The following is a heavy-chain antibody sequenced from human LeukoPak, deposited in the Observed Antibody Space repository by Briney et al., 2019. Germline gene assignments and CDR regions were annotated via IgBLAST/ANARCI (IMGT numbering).Heavy chain of an antibody. CDR2: IIVLLGRA. CDR1: GYTFTSYG. Sequence: VASVKVSCKASGYTFTSYGISWVRQAPGQGLEWMGRIIVLLGRANYAQKFQGRVTIVAEKSTGTVHMHLSSLTFEDTALYFCLRDDADSTYAAGDYWGQGTLVTVSS. CDR3: LRDDADSTYAAGDY. D-gene: IGHD2-8*01. J-gene: IGHJ4*02. V-gene: IGHV1-69*04.